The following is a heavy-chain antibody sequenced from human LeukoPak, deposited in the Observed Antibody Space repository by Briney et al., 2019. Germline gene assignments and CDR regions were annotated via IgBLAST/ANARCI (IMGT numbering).Heavy chain of an antibody. J-gene: IGHJ4*02. CDR3: ARIRSGYDSSGYFDY. D-gene: IGHD3-22*01. CDR1: GFSLSTSGMF. V-gene: IGHV2-70*11. Sequence: ESGPTLVNPTQTLTLTCTFSGFSLSTSGMFVSWIRQPPGKALEGLASIDWDDDKYYSTSLKTRLTISKDTSKNQVVLTMTNMDPVDTATYYCARIRSGYDSSGYFDYWGQGTLVTVSS. CDR2: IDWDDDK.